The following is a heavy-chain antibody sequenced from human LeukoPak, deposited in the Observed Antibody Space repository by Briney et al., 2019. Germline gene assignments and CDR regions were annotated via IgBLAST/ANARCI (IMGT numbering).Heavy chain of an antibody. CDR3: AREAGIAPRNWFDP. D-gene: IGHD6-13*01. CDR1: GFTFSSYA. CDR2: ISISGGTT. Sequence: GGSLRLSCAGPGFTFSSYALSWVRQAPGKGLEWVSAISISGGTTYYADSVKGRFTISRDNSKNTLYLQMNSLRAEDTAVYYCAREAGIAPRNWFDPWGQGTLVTVSS. V-gene: IGHV3-23*01. J-gene: IGHJ5*02.